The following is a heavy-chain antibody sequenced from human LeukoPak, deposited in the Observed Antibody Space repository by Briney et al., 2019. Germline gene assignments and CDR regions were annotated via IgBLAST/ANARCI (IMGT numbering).Heavy chain of an antibody. CDR2: ISSSSSYI. Sequence: GGSLRLSCVASGFTFSNYGMHWVRQAPGKGLEWVSSISSSSSYIYYADSVKGRFTIPRDNAKNSLYLQMNSLRAEDTAVYYCARAAGSETYWGQGTLVTVSS. CDR3: ARAAGSETY. V-gene: IGHV3-21*01. CDR1: GFTFSNYG. D-gene: IGHD6-19*01. J-gene: IGHJ4*02.